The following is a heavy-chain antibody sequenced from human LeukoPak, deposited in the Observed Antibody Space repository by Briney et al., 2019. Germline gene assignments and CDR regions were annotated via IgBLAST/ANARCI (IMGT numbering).Heavy chain of an antibody. CDR1: GFTFSSYA. CDR2: ISSSSSYI. CDR3: ARASVEMATTNAFDI. V-gene: IGHV3-21*01. D-gene: IGHD5-24*01. Sequence: GGSLRLPCAASGFTFSSYAMSWVRQAPGKGLEWGSSISSSSSYIYYADSVKGRFTISRDNAKNSLYLQMNSLRAEDTAVYYCARASVEMATTNAFDIWGQGTMVTVSS. J-gene: IGHJ3*02.